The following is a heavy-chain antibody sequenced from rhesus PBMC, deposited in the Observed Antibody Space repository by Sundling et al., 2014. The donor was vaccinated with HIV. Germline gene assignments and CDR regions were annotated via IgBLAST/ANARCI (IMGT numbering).Heavy chain of an antibody. CDR3: ASINMWTGWSFDD. D-gene: IGHD3-3*01. J-gene: IGHJ4*01. V-gene: IGHV4S9*01. CDR2: IYGSSGST. CDR1: GGSISDIYR. Sequence: QMQLQESGPGLVKPSETLSLTCAVSGGSISDIYRWNWIRQPPGKGLEWIGNIYGSSGSTYYNPSLKSRVTISKDTSTNQFSLKLNSVTAADTAVYYCASINMWTGWSFDDWGQGVLVTVSS.